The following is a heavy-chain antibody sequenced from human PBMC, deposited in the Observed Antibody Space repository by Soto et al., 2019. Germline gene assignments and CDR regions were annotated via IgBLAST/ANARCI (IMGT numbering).Heavy chain of an antibody. CDR1: GYTFTSYG. D-gene: IGHD3-3*01. Sequence: PSVKVSCKASGYTFTSYGISWVRQAPGQGLEWMGWISAYNGNTSYAQKLQGRVTMTTDTSTSTAYMELRSLRSDDTAVYYCARASRIRFLEWLLNENWFDPWGQGTLVTVSS. CDR2: ISAYNGNT. CDR3: ARASRIRFLEWLLNENWFDP. J-gene: IGHJ5*02. V-gene: IGHV1-18*04.